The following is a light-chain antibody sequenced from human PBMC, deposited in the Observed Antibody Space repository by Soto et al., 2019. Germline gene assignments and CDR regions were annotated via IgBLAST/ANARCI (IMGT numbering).Light chain of an antibody. J-gene: IGKJ4*01. Sequence: EIVMTQSPATLSVSPGERATLSCRASQSVSRNLAWYQQKPGQAPRLLIYGASTRATGFPARISGSGSGTEFTLTISSLQSEDFAFYYCQQYNNWPPSAFGGGTKVEIK. CDR2: GAS. CDR1: QSVSRN. V-gene: IGKV3-15*01. CDR3: QQYNNWPPSA.